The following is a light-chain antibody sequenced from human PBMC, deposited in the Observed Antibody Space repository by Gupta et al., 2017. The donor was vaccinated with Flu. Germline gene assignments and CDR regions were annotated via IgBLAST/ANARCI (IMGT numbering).Light chain of an antibody. V-gene: IGKV3-15*01. CDR1: QSVSSN. Sequence: ERATLSCRASQSVSSNLAWYQQKPGQTPRLLIYGASTRATGIPARFSGSGSGTEFTLTISSLQSEDFAVYYCQQYNNWPPLTFGGGTKVEIK. CDR3: QQYNNWPPLT. CDR2: GAS. J-gene: IGKJ4*01.